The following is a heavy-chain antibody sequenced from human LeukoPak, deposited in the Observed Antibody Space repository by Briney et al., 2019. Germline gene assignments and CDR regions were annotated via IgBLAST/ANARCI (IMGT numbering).Heavy chain of an antibody. CDR1: GFTFSTYD. V-gene: IGHV3-13*01. CDR2: IGKGGDT. Sequence: GGSLRLSCVASGFTFSTYDMHWVRQATGKGLEWVSDIGKGGDTHYAGSVKGRFTISRDNAKNSLYLQMNSLRPGDTAVYYCVRDPSGWGMDVWGQGTTVTVSS. D-gene: IGHD3-22*01. J-gene: IGHJ6*02. CDR3: VRDPSGWGMDV.